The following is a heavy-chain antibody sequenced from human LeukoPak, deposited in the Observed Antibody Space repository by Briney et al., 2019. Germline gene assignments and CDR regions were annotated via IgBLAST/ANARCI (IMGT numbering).Heavy chain of an antibody. V-gene: IGHV4-34*01. CDR2: INHSGST. CDR3: ARGPSGYHNT. CDR1: GGSFSGYY. J-gene: IGHJ4*02. D-gene: IGHD5-12*01. Sequence: TSETLSLTCAVYGGSFSGYYWSWIRQPPGKGLEWIGEINHSGSTNYNPSLKSRVTISVDTSKNQFSLKLSSVTAADTAVYYCARGPSGYHNTGGQGTLVTVSS.